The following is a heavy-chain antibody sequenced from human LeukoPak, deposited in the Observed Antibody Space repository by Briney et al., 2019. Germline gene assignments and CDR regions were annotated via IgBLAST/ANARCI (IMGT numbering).Heavy chain of an antibody. CDR3: ARNGYCSSPSCLVTPYYYYYMDV. CDR1: GFTFSDYY. CDR2: ISSSGSTI. Sequence: GGSLRLSCAASGFTFSDYYRSWIRQAPGKGLEWVSYISSSGSTIYYAASVKGRFTISRDNAKNSLYLQLNSLRPEDTAVYYCARNGYCSSPSCLVTPYYYYYMDVWGKGTTVTVSS. V-gene: IGHV3-11*01. D-gene: IGHD2-2*03. J-gene: IGHJ6*03.